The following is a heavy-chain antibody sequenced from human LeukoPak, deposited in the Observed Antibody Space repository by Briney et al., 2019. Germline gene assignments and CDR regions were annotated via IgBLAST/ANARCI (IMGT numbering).Heavy chain of an antibody. J-gene: IGHJ4*02. Sequence: GGSLRLSCIASGFTFNTYWMSWVRQAPGRGLEWVANINGDGTEEYYVDSVKGRFTISRDNAKNSLFLHMNNVRAEDTAVYYCSRLSAMLRGPEAFYYFEYWGQGALVTVSS. D-gene: IGHD3-10*01. CDR2: INGDGTEE. CDR1: GFTFNTYW. CDR3: SRLSAMLRGPEAFYYFEY. V-gene: IGHV3-7*01.